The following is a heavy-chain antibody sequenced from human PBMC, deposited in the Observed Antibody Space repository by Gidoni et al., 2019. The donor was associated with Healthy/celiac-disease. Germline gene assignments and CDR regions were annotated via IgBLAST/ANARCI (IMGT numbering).Heavy chain of an antibody. J-gene: IGHJ6*03. V-gene: IGHV2-70*04. CDR3: ALDIVVVPAVMDV. D-gene: IGHD2-2*03. CDR2: IDWDDDK. CDR1: GFSLSTSGMR. Sequence: QVTLKESGPALVKPTQTLTLTCTFSGFSLSTSGMRVSWIRQPPGKALEWLARIDWDDDKFYSTSLKTRLTISKDTSKNQVVLTMTNMDPVDTATYYCALDIVVVPAVMDVWGKGTTVTVSS.